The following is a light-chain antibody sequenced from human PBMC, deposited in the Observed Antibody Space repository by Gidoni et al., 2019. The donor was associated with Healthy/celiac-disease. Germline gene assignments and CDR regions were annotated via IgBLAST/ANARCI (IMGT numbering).Light chain of an antibody. CDR3: QVWDSSSDVV. CDR2: DES. V-gene: IGLV3-21*03. Sequence: SSVLTQPPSVSVAPGKTARITCGGNNIGSKSVHWYQQKPGQAHVLVVYDESDRPSGIPERFSGSNSGNTATLTISRVEAGDEADYYCQVWDSSSDVVFGGGTKLTVL. CDR1: NIGSKS. J-gene: IGLJ2*01.